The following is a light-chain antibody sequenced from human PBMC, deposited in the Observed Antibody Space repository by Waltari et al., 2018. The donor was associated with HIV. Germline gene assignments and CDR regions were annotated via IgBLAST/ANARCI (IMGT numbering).Light chain of an antibody. CDR3: QQRSNWPPGGAYT. J-gene: IGKJ2*01. CDR2: DAS. CDR1: QSVRRY. V-gene: IGKV3-11*01. Sequence: IVLTQSPATLSLSPGDRAPLSCRPSQSVRRYLAWYQQKPGQAPRLLIYDASDRATGTPARFSGSGSGTDFTLTISSLEPEDFAVYYCQQRSNWPPGGAYTFGQGTKLEIK.